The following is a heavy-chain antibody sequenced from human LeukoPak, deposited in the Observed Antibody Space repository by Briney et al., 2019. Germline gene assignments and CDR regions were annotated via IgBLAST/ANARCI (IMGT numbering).Heavy chain of an antibody. J-gene: IGHJ6*03. CDR2: IIPIFGTA. CDR1: GGTFSSYA. D-gene: IGHD3-3*01. V-gene: IGHV1-69*06. Sequence: ASVKVSCKASGGTFSSYAISWVRQAPGQGLEWMGGIIPIFGTANYAQKFQGRVTITADKSTSTAYMELSSLRSEDTAVYYCARERGYDFWSGFLGYYYYYMDVWGKGTTVTVSS. CDR3: ARERGYDFWSGFLGYYYYYMDV.